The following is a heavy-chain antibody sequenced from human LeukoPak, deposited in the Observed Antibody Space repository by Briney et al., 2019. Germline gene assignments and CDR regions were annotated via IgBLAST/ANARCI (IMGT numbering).Heavy chain of an antibody. CDR1: GLTFSNAW. CDR2: MIANTAGGTT. V-gene: IGHV3-15*01. D-gene: IGHD2-8*01. J-gene: IGHJ3*02. CDR3: TTERMGAFDM. Sequence: SGGSLRLSCAASGLTFSNAWMIWVRHAPGKGLEWVGRMIANTAGGTTDYAAPVKGRFTVSRDDSKNTLYLQMNSLKTEDTALYYCTTERMGAFDMWGQGTMVTVSS.